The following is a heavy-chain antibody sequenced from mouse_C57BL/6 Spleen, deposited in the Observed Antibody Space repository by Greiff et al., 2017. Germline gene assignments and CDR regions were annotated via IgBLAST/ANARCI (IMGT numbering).Heavy chain of an antibody. V-gene: IGHV14-4*01. CDR1: GFNIKDDY. CDR3: TKDDPYYYAMDY. Sequence: VQLKESGAELVRPGASVKLSCTASGFNIKDDYMHWVKQRPEQGLEWIGWIDPENGDTEYASKFQGKATITADTSSNTAYLQLSSLTSEDTAVYYCTKDDPYYYAMDYWGQGTSVTVSS. J-gene: IGHJ4*01. CDR2: IDPENGDT.